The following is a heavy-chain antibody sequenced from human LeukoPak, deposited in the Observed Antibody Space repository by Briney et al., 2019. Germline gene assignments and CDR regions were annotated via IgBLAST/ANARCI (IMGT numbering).Heavy chain of an antibody. CDR1: GFTFSSYS. CDR2: ITRSNSAK. CDR3: TRDQEGSDY. V-gene: IGHV3-48*01. J-gene: IGHJ4*02. Sequence: AGGSLRLSCVASGFTFSSYSMNWVRQAPGKGLEWVSYITRSNSAKFYADSVKGRFTISRDNAENLLYLQMNSLRAKDTAVYYCTRDQEGSDYWGQGTLVTVSS.